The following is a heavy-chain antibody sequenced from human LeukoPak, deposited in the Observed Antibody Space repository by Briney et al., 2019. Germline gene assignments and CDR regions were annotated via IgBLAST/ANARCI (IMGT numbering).Heavy chain of an antibody. Sequence: GASVKVSCKASGYTFTSYGISWVRQAPGQGLEWIGWINPNTGDTNYAPKFQGRVTMIKDTSTNSAYMELNKLTSDDTAVYYCARGFIDYYDSSGYLVGFDIWGQGTMVTVSS. CDR2: INPNTGDT. CDR3: ARGFIDYYDSSGYLVGFDI. J-gene: IGHJ3*02. D-gene: IGHD3-22*01. V-gene: IGHV1-18*01. CDR1: GYTFTSYG.